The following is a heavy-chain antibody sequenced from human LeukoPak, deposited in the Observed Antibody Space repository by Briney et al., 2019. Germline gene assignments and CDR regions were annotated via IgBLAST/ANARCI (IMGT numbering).Heavy chain of an antibody. D-gene: IGHD4-17*01. CDR1: GFTVSSNY. J-gene: IGHJ6*03. V-gene: IGHV3-7*01. CDR2: IKQDGSEK. Sequence: GGSLRLSCAASGFTVSSNYMSWVRQGPGKGLEWVANIKQDGSEKYYVDSVKGRFTISRDNAKNSLYLQMNSLRAEDTAVYYCARESGDYYYYYMDVWGKGTTVTVSS. CDR3: ARESGDYYYYYMDV.